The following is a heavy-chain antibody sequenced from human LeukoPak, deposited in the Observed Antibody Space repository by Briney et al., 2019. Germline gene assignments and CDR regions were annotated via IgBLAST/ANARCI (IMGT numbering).Heavy chain of an antibody. D-gene: IGHD3-3*01. CDR3: ARDRAYWSGYYSPRYYYYGMGV. J-gene: IGHJ6*02. CDR1: GGSISSGGYY. V-gene: IGHV4-31*03. CDR2: IYYSGST. Sequence: SETLSLTCTVSGGSISSGGYYWSWIRQHPGKGLEWIGYIYYSGSTYYNPSLKSRVTISVDTSKNQFSLKLSSVTAADTAVYYCARDRAYWSGYYSPRYYYYGMGVWGQGTTVTVSS.